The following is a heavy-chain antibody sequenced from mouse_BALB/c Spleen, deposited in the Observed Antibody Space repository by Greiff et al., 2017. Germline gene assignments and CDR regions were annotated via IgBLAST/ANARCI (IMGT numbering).Heavy chain of an antibody. CDR3: TRDRSY. V-gene: IGHV5-6-4*01. J-gene: IGHJ4*01. CDR2: ISSGGSYT. CDR1: GFTFSSYT. Sequence: EVNVAESGGGLVKPGGSLKLSCAASGFTFSSYTMSWVRQTPEKRLEWVATISSGGSYTYYPDSVKGRFTISRDNAKNTLYLQMSSLKSEDTAMYYCTRDRSYWGQGTSVTVSS.